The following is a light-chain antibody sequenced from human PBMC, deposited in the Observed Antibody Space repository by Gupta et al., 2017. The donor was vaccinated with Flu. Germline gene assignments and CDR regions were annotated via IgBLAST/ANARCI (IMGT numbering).Light chain of an antibody. CDR1: QRVSSDY. J-gene: IGKJ1*01. CDR2: GAS. V-gene: IGKV3-20*01. CDR3: QQYGTLFWT. Sequence: EIVLTQSPGTLSLSPGERATLSCRASQRVSSDYVAWYQQKPGQAPRLLIYGASRRATNIPDRFSGSGSGTEFSLTISRLEPEDFAVYHCQQYGTLFWTFGQGTKVEMK.